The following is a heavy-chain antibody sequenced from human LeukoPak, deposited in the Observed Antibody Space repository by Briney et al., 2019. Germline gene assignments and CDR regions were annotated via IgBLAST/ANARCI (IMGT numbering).Heavy chain of an antibody. V-gene: IGHV3-21*01. CDR3: AGYCSGGACSGRWFDP. J-gene: IGHJ5*02. D-gene: IGHD2-15*01. CDR1: GFTFNSYS. Sequence: GGSLRLSCAASGFTFNSYSINWVRQAPGKGLEWVSSISSSSSYIYYADSVKGRFTISRDNAKNSLYLQMNSLRAEDTAIYYCAGYCSGGACSGRWFDPWGQGTLVTVSS. CDR2: ISSSSSYI.